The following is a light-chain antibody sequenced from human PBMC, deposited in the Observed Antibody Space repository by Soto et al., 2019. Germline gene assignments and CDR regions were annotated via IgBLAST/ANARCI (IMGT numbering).Light chain of an antibody. CDR2: DAS. Sequence: EIVLTQSPATLSLSPGERATLSCRASHSVDFFLAWYQQKPGQPPRLLMYDASNRATGIPARFSGSGSGTDFTLTISSLEPEXFAIYXXXXRNTWPITFGQGTRLEIK. J-gene: IGKJ5*01. V-gene: IGKV3-11*01. CDR3: XXRNTWPIT. CDR1: HSVDFF.